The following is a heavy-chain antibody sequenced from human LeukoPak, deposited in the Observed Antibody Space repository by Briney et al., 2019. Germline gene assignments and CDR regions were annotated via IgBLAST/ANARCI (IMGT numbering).Heavy chain of an antibody. D-gene: IGHD3-16*01. V-gene: IGHV4-34*01. J-gene: IGHJ4*02. CDR2: INHSGST. Sequence: PSETLSLTCAVYGVSFSGYYWSWIRQPPGKGLEWIGEINHSGSTNYNPSLKSRVTISVDTSKNQFSLKLSSVTAADTAVYYCARGPPARRGYFDYWGQGTLVTVSS. CDR3: ARGPPARRGYFDY. CDR1: GVSFSGYY.